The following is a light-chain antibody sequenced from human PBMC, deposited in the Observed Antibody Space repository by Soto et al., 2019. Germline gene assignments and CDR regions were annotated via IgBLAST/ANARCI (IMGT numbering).Light chain of an antibody. CDR2: EVS. CDR3: NSYAGSNNLI. V-gene: IGLV2-8*01. CDR1: SSDVGGYNY. J-gene: IGLJ2*01. Sequence: QSALTQPPSASGSPGQSVTISCTGSSSDVGGYNYVSWYQQHPGKAPKLMIYEVSKLPSGVPDRFSGSKSGNTASLAVAGLQAEDEADYYCNSYAGSNNLIFGGGTKLTVL.